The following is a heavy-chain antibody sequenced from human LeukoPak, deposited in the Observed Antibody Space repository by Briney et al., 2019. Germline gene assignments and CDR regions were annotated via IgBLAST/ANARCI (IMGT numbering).Heavy chain of an antibody. J-gene: IGHJ3*02. CDR2: INHSGST. D-gene: IGHD5-12*01. V-gene: IGHV4-34*01. Sequence: SETLSLTCAVYGGSFSGYYWSWIRQPPGKGLEWIGEINHSGSTNYNPSLKSRVTISVDTSKNQFSLKLSSVTAADTAVYYCARWSLGRLRLRGRDAFDIWGQGTMVTVSS. CDR3: ARWSLGRLRLRGRDAFDI. CDR1: GGSFSGYY.